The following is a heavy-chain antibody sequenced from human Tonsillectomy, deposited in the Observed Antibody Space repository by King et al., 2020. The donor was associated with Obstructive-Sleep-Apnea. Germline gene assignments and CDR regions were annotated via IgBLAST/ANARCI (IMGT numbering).Heavy chain of an antibody. J-gene: IGHJ4*02. CDR2: IYSSGNT. CDR3: ARVAWELYFDY. D-gene: IGHD1-26*01. Sequence: VQLVESGGGLVQPGGSLRLSCASSGFTVSSKYMSWVRQAPGKGLEWVSLIYSSGNTFYPDSVKGRLTISRDNSKNTLYLQMNSLRAEDTAVYYCARVAWELYFDYWGQGTLVTVSS. V-gene: IGHV3-66*01. CDR1: GFTVSSKY.